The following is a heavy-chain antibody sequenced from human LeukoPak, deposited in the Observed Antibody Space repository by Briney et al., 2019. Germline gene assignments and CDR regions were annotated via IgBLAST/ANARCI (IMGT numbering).Heavy chain of an antibody. CDR2: IFYSGNI. Sequence: ASETLSLTCAVSGGSISSYYWSWVRQPPGKGLEWIGYIFYSGNIYYNPSLRSRVTISVDTSKNQVSLKLSSVTVADTAVYYCARAPGVAEVGRLDLWGRGTLVTVSS. CDR3: ARAPGVAEVGRLDL. J-gene: IGHJ2*01. V-gene: IGHV4-59*12. CDR1: GGSISSYY. D-gene: IGHD7-27*01.